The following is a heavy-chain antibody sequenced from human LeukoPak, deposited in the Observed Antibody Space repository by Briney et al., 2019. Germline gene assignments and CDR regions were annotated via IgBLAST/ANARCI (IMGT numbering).Heavy chain of an antibody. Sequence: GGSLRLSCAASGFTVSSKHMTWVRQAPGKGLEWVSIIYSGGNTYYTDSVKGRFSISRDNSKNTLYLQMNSLRGEDTAVYYCARVPYYDLWSGPGYFDYWGQGTLVTVSA. V-gene: IGHV3-66*01. CDR2: IYSGGNT. D-gene: IGHD3-3*01. CDR3: ARVPYYDLWSGPGYFDY. CDR1: GFTVSSKH. J-gene: IGHJ4*02.